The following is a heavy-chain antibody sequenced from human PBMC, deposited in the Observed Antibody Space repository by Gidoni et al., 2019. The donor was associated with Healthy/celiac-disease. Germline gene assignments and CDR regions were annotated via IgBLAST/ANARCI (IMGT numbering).Heavy chain of an antibody. Sequence: EVPLLESGGGLVQPGGSLRLSCAASGFTFSSYAMSWVRQAPGKGGGWVSAISGSGGSTYYADSVKGRFTISRDNSKNTLYLQMNSLRAEDTAVYYCAGRAAAGTGFYFQHWGQGTLVTVSS. V-gene: IGHV3-23*01. D-gene: IGHD6-13*01. CDR2: ISGSGGST. CDR1: GFTFSSYA. J-gene: IGHJ1*01. CDR3: AGRAAAGTGFYFQH.